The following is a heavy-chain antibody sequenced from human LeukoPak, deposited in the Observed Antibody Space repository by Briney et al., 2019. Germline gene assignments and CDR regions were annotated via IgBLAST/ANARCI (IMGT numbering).Heavy chain of an antibody. CDR2: INHSGST. V-gene: IGHV4-34*01. CDR3: ARGRVEVLWFGELRSWFDP. Sequence: PSETLSLTCAVYGGSFSGYYWSWIRQPPGKGLEWIGEINHSGSTNYNPSLRSRVTISVDTSKNQFSLKLSSVTAADTAVYYCARGRVEVLWFGELRSWFDPWGQGTLVTVSS. D-gene: IGHD3-10*01. J-gene: IGHJ5*02. CDR1: GGSFSGYY.